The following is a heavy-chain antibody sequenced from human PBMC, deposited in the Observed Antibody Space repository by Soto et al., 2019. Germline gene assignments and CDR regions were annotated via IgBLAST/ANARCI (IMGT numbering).Heavy chain of an antibody. J-gene: IGHJ4*02. CDR2: ITNSGAAS. Sequence: RSLRLSCTASGFTFNKYAMSWVRQAPGKGLEWISAITNSGAASHYADSVNGRFTVSRDNSKNTLYLQMNSLRADDTAVYYCARDLSVVFDYWGQGTLVTVSS. CDR3: ARDLSVVFDY. D-gene: IGHD2-15*01. CDR1: GFTFNKYA. V-gene: IGHV3-23*01.